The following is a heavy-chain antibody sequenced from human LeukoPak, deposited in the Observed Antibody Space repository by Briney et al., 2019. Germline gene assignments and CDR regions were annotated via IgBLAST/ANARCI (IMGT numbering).Heavy chain of an antibody. J-gene: IGHJ6*02. D-gene: IGHD6-13*01. CDR1: GFTFSSDS. V-gene: IGHV3-23*01. CDR2: ISGNGGAT. CDR3: AKAPGIAAAGRMDV. Sequence: GGSLRLSCAASGFTFSSDSMNWVRQAPGKGLEWVSTISGNGGATYYADSVKGRFTISRDNSKNTLYLQMNSLRAEDTAVYYCAKAPGIAAAGRMDVWGQGTTVTVSS.